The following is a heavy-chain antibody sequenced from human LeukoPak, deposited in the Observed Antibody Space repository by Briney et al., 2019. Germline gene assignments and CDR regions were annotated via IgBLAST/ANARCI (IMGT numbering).Heavy chain of an antibody. J-gene: IGHJ1*01. CDR3: ATSRIHYYDSSGYYPRAEYFQH. Sequence: ASVKVSCKVSGYTLTELSMHWVRQAPGKGLEWMGGFDPEDGETIYAQKFQGRVTMTEDTSTDTAYMELSSLRSEDTAVYYCATSRIHYYDSSGYYPRAEYFQHWGQGTLVTVSS. D-gene: IGHD3-22*01. CDR2: FDPEDGET. CDR1: GYTLTELS. V-gene: IGHV1-24*01.